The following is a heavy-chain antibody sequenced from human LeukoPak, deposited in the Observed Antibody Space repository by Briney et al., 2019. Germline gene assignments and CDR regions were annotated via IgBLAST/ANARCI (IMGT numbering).Heavy chain of an antibody. V-gene: IGHV4-59*01. J-gene: IGHJ1*01. Sequence: SETLSLTCTVSAGSMSNYYWSWVRQPPGKGLEWIGYIYSSGSTNYNPSLKSRATISLDTSKNQFSLKLTSVTAADTAVYYCARLSSGRPHEYFQHWGQGTLVTVSS. CDR3: ARLSSGRPHEYFQH. D-gene: IGHD3-22*01. CDR2: IYSSGST. CDR1: AGSMSNYY.